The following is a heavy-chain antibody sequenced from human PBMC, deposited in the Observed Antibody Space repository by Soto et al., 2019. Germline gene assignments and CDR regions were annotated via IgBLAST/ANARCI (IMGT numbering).Heavy chain of an antibody. J-gene: IGHJ5*02. V-gene: IGHV1-69*06. D-gene: IGHD3-3*01. Sequence: QVQLVQSGAEVKKPGSSVKVSCKASGGTFSSYAISWVRQAPGLGLEWMGGIIPIFGTANYAQKFQGRVTITADKSTSTAYMELSSLRSEDTAVYYCARVHYDFWSGYYTYNWFDPWGQGTLVTVSS. CDR1: GGTFSSYA. CDR2: IIPIFGTA. CDR3: ARVHYDFWSGYYTYNWFDP.